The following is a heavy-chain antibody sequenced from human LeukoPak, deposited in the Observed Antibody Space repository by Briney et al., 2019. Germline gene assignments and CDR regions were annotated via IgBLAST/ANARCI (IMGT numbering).Heavy chain of an antibody. CDR1: GGTFSSYA. D-gene: IGHD1-26*01. Sequence: SVKVSCKASGGTFSSYAISWVRQAPGQGLEWMGGIIPIFGTANYAQKFQGRVTITTDESTSTAYMELSSLRSEDTAVYYCASPGSYDLLEAFDIWGQGTMVTVSS. V-gene: IGHV1-69*05. CDR3: ASPGSYDLLEAFDI. J-gene: IGHJ3*02. CDR2: IIPIFGTA.